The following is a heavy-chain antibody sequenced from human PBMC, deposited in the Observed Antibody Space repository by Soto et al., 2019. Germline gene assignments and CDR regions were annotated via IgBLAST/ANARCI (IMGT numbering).Heavy chain of an antibody. V-gene: IGHV4-30-4*01. CDR2: IYYSGST. CDR1: GGSISSGDYY. J-gene: IGHJ6*02. D-gene: IGHD3-10*01. CDR3: ASLSMVRGVLYGMDV. Sequence: QVQLQESGPGLVKPSQTLSLTCTVSGGSISSGDYYWSWIRQPPGKGLEWIGYIYYSGSTYYNPSLKSRVTISVDTSKNQFSLKLCSVTAADTAVYYCASLSMVRGVLYGMDVWGQGTTVTVSS.